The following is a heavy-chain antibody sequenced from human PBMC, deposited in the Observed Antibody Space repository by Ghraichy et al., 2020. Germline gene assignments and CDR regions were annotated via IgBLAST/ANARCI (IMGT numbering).Heavy chain of an antibody. J-gene: IGHJ6*02. Sequence: SETLSLTCTVSGGSISSGGYYWSWIRQHPGKGLEWIGYIYYSGSTYYNPSLKSRVTISVDTSKNQFSLKLSSVTAADTAVYYCARAVLGYCSSTSFRDYYYGMDVWGQGTTVTVSS. CDR2: IYYSGST. D-gene: IGHD2-2*01. CDR1: GGSISSGGYY. CDR3: ARAVLGYCSSTSFRDYYYGMDV. V-gene: IGHV4-31*03.